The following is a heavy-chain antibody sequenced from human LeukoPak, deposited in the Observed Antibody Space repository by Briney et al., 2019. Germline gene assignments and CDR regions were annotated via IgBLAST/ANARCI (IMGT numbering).Heavy chain of an antibody. Sequence: GGSLRLSCAASGFTFSTYTMHWVRQAPGKGLDWVSGIVGSNGKTYYADSVRGRFTISRDNSKNTLYLQMNSLRAEDTAVYFCAKDYRPDGYNDLDYWGQGTQVTVSS. CDR3: AKDYRPDGYNDLDY. CDR1: GFTFSTYT. V-gene: IGHV3-23*01. D-gene: IGHD5-24*01. J-gene: IGHJ4*02. CDR2: IVGSNGKT.